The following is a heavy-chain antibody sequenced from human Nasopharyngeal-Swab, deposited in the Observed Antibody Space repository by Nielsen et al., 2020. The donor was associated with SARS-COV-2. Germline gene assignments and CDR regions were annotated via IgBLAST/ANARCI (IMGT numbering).Heavy chain of an antibody. CDR3: ARDLRWLQFPAGGGDY. D-gene: IGHD5-24*01. Sequence: GESLKISCAASGFTFSSYAMHWVRQAPGKGLEWVVVISYDGSNKYYADSVKGRFTISRDNSKNTLYLQMNSLRAEDTAVYYCARDLRWLQFPAGGGDYWGQGTLVTVSS. V-gene: IGHV3-30*04. CDR2: ISYDGSNK. J-gene: IGHJ4*02. CDR1: GFTFSSYA.